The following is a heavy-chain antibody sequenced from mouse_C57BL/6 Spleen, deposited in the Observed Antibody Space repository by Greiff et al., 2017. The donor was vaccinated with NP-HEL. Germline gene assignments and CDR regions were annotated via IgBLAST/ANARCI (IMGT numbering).Heavy chain of an antibody. CDR1: GYTFTSYW. CDR2: INPSSGYT. Sequence: VNVVESGAELAKPGASVKLSCKASGYTFTSYWMHWVKQRPGQGLEWIGYINPSSGYTKYNQKFKDKATLTADKSSSTAYMQLSSLTYEDSAVYDGARSGYSNYVPYAMDYWGQGTSVTVSS. V-gene: IGHV1-7*01. D-gene: IGHD2-5*01. CDR3: ARSGYSNYVPYAMDY. J-gene: IGHJ4*01.